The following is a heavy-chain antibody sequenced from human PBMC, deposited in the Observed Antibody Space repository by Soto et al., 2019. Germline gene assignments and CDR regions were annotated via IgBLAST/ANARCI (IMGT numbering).Heavy chain of an antibody. CDR3: ARDQSYGGAFDY. J-gene: IGHJ4*02. Sequence: ASVKVSCKASGYTFTSYAMNWVRQAPGQRLEWMGWISAYNGNTKYAQKLQGRVTMTTDTSTSTVYMELRSLRSDDTAVYYCARDQSYGGAFDYWGQGTLVTVSS. CDR1: GYTFTSYA. V-gene: IGHV1-18*01. CDR2: ISAYNGNT. D-gene: IGHD2-21*01.